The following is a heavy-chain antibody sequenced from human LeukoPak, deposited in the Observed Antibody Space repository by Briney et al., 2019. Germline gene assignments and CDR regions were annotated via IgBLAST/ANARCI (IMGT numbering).Heavy chain of an antibody. CDR1: GGTFSSYA. J-gene: IGHJ6*02. V-gene: IGHV1-69*04. CDR3: ARTHRGAITMIEGGYYYGMDV. Sequence: VKVSCKASGGTFSSYAISWVRQAPGQGLEWMGRIIPILGIANYAQKFQGRVTITADKSTSTAYMELSSLRSEDTAVYYCARTHRGAITMIEGGYYYGMDVWGQGTTVTVSS. CDR2: IIPILGIA. D-gene: IGHD3-22*01.